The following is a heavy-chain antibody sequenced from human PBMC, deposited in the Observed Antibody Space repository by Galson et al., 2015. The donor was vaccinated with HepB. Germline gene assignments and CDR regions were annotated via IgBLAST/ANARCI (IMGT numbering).Heavy chain of an antibody. V-gene: IGHV6-1*01. CDR3: ARGLDLGFDP. CDR2: TYYRSRWYN. D-gene: IGHD2-2*03. J-gene: IGHJ5*02. Sequence: CAISGDSVSSNSAWNWIRQSPSRGLEWLGRTYYRSRWYNDYAVSVKSRITINPDTSKNQFSLQLHSVTPEDTAVYYCARGLDLGFDPWGQGTLVTVSS. CDR1: GDSVSSNSA.